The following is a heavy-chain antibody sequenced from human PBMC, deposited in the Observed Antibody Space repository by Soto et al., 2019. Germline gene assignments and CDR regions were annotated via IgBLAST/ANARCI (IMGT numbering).Heavy chain of an antibody. CDR2: IWPGDSDS. V-gene: IGHV5-51*01. J-gene: IGHJ3*02. Sequence: EVQLVQSGAEVKKPGESLKISCKGSGYSFTSYWISWVRQMPGKGLEWMGIIWPGDSDSRYSPSFQGQVTFSADKSISPAYLEWSSLKASETAMYYCARHRENSGTYLNAFDIWGQGTLVTVSS. CDR1: GYSFTSYW. D-gene: IGHD1-26*01. CDR3: ARHRENSGTYLNAFDI.